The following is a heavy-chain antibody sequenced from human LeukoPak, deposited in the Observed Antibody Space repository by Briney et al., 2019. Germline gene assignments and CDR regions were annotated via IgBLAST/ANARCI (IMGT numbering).Heavy chain of an antibody. D-gene: IGHD6-13*01. J-gene: IGHJ4*02. CDR1: GFTFSSYA. Sequence: PGGSLRLSCAASGFTFSSYAMHWVRQAPGKGLEWVAVISYDGSNKYYADSVKGRFTISRDNSKNTLYLQMNSLRAEDTAVYYCARDKVSSSWYVCDYWGQGTLVTVSS. CDR2: ISYDGSNK. CDR3: ARDKVSSSWYVCDY. V-gene: IGHV3-30-3*01.